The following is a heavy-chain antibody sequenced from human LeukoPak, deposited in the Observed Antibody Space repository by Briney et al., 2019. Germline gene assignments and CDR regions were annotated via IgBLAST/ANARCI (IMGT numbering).Heavy chain of an antibody. V-gene: IGHV3-30-3*01. D-gene: IGHD3-3*01. Sequence: PGRSLRLSCAASGFTFSSYAMHWVRQAPGKGLEWVAVISYDGSNKYYADSVKGRFTISRDNSKSTLYLQMNSLRAEDTAVYYCARDLEVYDFWSGKFDYWGQGTLVTVSS. CDR2: ISYDGSNK. CDR1: GFTFSSYA. CDR3: ARDLEVYDFWSGKFDY. J-gene: IGHJ4*02.